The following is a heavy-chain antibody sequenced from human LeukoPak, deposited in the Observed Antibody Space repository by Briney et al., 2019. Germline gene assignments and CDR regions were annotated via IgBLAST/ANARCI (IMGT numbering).Heavy chain of an antibody. V-gene: IGHV3-30*04. CDR3: ATTVVPAAMIGTDY. D-gene: IGHD2-2*01. Sequence: GGSLRLSCAASGFTFSSYAMHWVRQAPGKGLEWAAVISYDGSNKYYADSVKGRFTISRDNSKNTLYLQMNSLRAEDTAVYYCATTVVPAAMIGTDYWGQGTLVTVSS. CDR1: GFTFSSYA. J-gene: IGHJ4*02. CDR2: ISYDGSNK.